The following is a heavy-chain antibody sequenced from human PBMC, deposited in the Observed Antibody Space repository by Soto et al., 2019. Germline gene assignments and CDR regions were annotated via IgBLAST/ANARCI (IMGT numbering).Heavy chain of an antibody. CDR3: ARERMDTAMVLEDGIVYYYGMDV. CDR1: GYTFTGYY. Sequence: ASVKVSCKASGYTFTGYYMHWVRQAPGQGLEWMGWINPNSGGTNYAQKFQGWVTMTRDTSISTAYMELSRLRSDDTAVYYCARERMDTAMVLEDGIVYYYGMDVWGQGNTAPVSS. CDR2: INPNSGGT. D-gene: IGHD5-18*01. J-gene: IGHJ6*02. V-gene: IGHV1-2*04.